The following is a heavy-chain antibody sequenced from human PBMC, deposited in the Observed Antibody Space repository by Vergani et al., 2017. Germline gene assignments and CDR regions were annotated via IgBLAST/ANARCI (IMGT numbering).Heavy chain of an antibody. D-gene: IGHD6-6*01. J-gene: IGHJ6*02. CDR3: AREKSSSSKDTYYYYYGMDV. CDR2: IYYSGSP. V-gene: IGHV4-61*01. Sequence: QVQLQESGPGLVKPSETLSLTCTVSGGSVSSGSYYWSWIRQPPGKGLEWIGYIYYSGSPNYNPSLKSRVTISVDTSKNQFSLKLSSVTAADTAVYYCAREKSSSSKDTYYYYYGMDVWGQGTTVTVSS. CDR1: GGSVSSGSYY.